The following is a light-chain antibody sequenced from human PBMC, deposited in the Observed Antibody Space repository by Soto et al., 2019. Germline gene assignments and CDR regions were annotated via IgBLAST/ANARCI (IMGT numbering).Light chain of an antibody. CDR1: QSVSTY. V-gene: IGKV3-11*01. CDR2: DAS. CDR3: QQRSNWIT. J-gene: IGKJ5*01. Sequence: EIVLTQSPATLSLSPGERATLSCRASQSVSTYLAWYQQKPGQAPRLLIYDASNRATGIPARFSGSGSGTDFTLTISSLEPEDFAVYSCQQRSNWITFGQGTLLE.